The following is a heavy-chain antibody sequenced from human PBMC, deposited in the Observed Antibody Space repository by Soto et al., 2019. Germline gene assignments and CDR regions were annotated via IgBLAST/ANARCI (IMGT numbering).Heavy chain of an antibody. Sequence: GGSLRLSCAASGFTVSSNYMSWVRQAPGKGLEWVSVIYSGGSTYYADSVRGRFTISRDNSKNTLYLQMNSLRAEDSAVYYCARDIAVAAYAFDIWGQGTMVTV. D-gene: IGHD6-19*01. CDR3: ARDIAVAAYAFDI. CDR2: IYSGGST. J-gene: IGHJ3*02. CDR1: GFTVSSNY. V-gene: IGHV3-53*01.